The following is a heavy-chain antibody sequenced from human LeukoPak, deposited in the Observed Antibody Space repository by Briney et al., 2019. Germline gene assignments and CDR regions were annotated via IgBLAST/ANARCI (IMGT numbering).Heavy chain of an antibody. J-gene: IGHJ4*02. Sequence: PGRSLRLSCAASGFTFSTYGMHWVRQAPGKGLEWMAVISYDGINKDYADSVKDRFTVSRDNSKNTLYLQMYSLRTEDTAVYFCARDFDTLTGYYWKSSDYWGQGTLVTVSS. CDR2: ISYDGINK. CDR3: ARDFDTLTGYYWKSSDY. CDR1: GFTFSTYG. D-gene: IGHD3-9*01. V-gene: IGHV3-30*03.